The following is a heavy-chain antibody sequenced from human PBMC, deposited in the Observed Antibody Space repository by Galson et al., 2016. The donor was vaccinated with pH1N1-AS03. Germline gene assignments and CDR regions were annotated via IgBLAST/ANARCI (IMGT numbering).Heavy chain of an antibody. J-gene: IGHJ4*02. CDR3: ARGGGSSLDY. V-gene: IGHV1-2*02. CDR2: INPSSGGT. CDR1: GYTFSDYY. D-gene: IGHD1-26*01. Sequence: QSGAEVKKPGASVKVSCKASGYTFSDYYMHWVRQAPGQELEWMGWINPSSGGTKYTQKFQGRVTMTRDTSISTAYMELSRLTSDDTAVYFCARGGGSSLDYWGQGTLVPVSS.